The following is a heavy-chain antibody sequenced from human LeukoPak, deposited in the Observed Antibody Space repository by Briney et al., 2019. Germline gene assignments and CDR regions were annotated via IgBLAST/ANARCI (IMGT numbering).Heavy chain of an antibody. CDR1: GFTLSSYA. J-gene: IGHJ6*03. CDR2: ITGSGGST. CDR3: AHCNGWYPYYCYMDV. V-gene: IGHV3-23*01. D-gene: IGHD6-19*01. Sequence: PGGSLRLSCEASGFTLSSYAMSWVRQAPGKGLEWVSGITGSGGSTYYADSVKGRFTISRDNPKNTLYLQMNSLRAEDTAVYYCAHCNGWYPYYCYMDVWGKGTTVTVSS.